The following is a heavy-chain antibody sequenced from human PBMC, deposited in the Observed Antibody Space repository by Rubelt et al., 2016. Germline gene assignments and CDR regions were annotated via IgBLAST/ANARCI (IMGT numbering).Heavy chain of an antibody. D-gene: IGHD6-13*01. Sequence: AMHWVRQAPGKGLEWVAVISYDGSNKYYADSVKGRFTISRDNSKNTLYLQMNSLRAEDTAVYYCASPYSSSWNSEYFQHWGQGTLVTVSS. CDR1: A. J-gene: IGHJ1*01. V-gene: IGHV3-30*04. CDR2: ISYDGSNK. CDR3: ASPYSSSWNSEYFQH.